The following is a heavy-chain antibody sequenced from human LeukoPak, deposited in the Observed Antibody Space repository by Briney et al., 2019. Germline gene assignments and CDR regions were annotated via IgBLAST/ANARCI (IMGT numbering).Heavy chain of an antibody. J-gene: IGHJ4*02. V-gene: IGHV4-34*01. D-gene: IGHD6-19*01. CDR3: ARGIAVAGGVDY. CDR1: GGSFSGYY. CDR2: INHSGST. Sequence: SETLSLTCAVYGGSFSGYYWSWIRQPPGKGLEWIGEINHSGSTNYNPSLKSRVTISVDTSKNQFSLKLSSVTAADTAVYYCARGIAVAGGVDYWGQGTLVTVSS.